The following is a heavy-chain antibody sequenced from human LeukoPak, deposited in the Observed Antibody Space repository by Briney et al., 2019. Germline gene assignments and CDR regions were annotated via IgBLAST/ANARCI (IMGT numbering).Heavy chain of an antibody. CDR1: GGSISSSSYY. J-gene: IGHJ3*02. CDR3: ARRQEVGAHDAFDI. V-gene: IGHV4-39*07. D-gene: IGHD1-26*01. CDR2: IYYSGST. Sequence: PSETLSLTCTVSGGSISSSSYYWGWIRQPPGKGLEWIGSIYYSGSTYYNPSLKSRVTISVDTSKNQFSLKLSSVTAADTAVYYCARRQEVGAHDAFDIWGQGTMVTVSS.